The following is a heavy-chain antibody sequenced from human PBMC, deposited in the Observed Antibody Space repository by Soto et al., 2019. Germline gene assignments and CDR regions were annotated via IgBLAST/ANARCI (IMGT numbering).Heavy chain of an antibody. V-gene: IGHV3-23*01. CDR2: ISGSGGST. D-gene: IGHD1-1*01. CDR1: GFTFCSYA. CDR3: AQDPNWTPRAGWFDP. J-gene: IGHJ5*02. Sequence: SLRVSWAASGFTFCSYAMSWVRQAPGKGLEWVSAISGSGGSTYYADSVKGRFTISRDNSKNTLYLQMNSLRAEATAVYYCAQDPNWTPRAGWFDPWGQGTLVTVSS.